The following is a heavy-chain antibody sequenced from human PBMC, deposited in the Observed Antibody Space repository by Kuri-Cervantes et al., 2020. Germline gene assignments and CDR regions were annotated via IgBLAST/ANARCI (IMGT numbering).Heavy chain of an antibody. J-gene: IGHJ4*02. CDR2: IKQDGSEK. Sequence: GESLKISCAASGFTFSSYWMSWVRQAPGKGLEWVANIKQDGSEKYYVDSVKGRFTISRDNAKNTLYVQMNSLRAEDTAVYCYARGPSGYSYVQTWGQGTLVTVSS. D-gene: IGHD5-18*01. CDR1: GFTFSSYW. V-gene: IGHV3-7*01. CDR3: ARGPSGYSYVQT.